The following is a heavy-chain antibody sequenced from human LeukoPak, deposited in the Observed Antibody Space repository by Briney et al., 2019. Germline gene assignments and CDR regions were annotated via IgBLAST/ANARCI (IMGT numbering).Heavy chain of an antibody. D-gene: IGHD3-22*01. CDR2: IRYDGSNK. CDR1: GFTFSSYG. CDR3: ARGTIGVFSYFDL. J-gene: IGHJ4*02. Sequence: GGSLRLSCAASGFTFSSYGMHWVRQAPGKGLEWVAFIRYDGSNKYYADSVKGRFTISRDNSKNTLDLQMNSLRGDDTAVYYCARGTIGVFSYFDLWGQGTLVTVSS. V-gene: IGHV3-30*02.